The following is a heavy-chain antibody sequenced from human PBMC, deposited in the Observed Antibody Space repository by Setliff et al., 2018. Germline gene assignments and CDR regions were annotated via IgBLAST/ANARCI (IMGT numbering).Heavy chain of an antibody. CDR2: IGESGNNI. CDR3: ASAGHSGSWFPFDAFHI. Sequence: GGSLRLSCAASGFTFSAHYMDWLRQAPGKGLEWVSYIGESGNNIHYADSVKGRFTISRDNSKNTLYLQMNSLRAEDTAVYYCASAGHSGSWFPFDAFHIWGQGTMVTVSS. J-gene: IGHJ3*02. V-gene: IGHV3-11*04. D-gene: IGHD6-13*01. CDR1: GFTFSAHY.